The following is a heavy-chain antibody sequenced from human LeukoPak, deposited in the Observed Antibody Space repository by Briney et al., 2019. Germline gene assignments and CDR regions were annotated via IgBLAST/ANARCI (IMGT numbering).Heavy chain of an antibody. CDR1: GFTFSSYA. V-gene: IGHV3-23*01. D-gene: IGHD6-19*01. CDR3: AKHTQWLVRGTIDY. J-gene: IGHJ4*02. Sequence: GGSLRLSCAASGFTFSSYAMSWVRQAPGKGLEWVSAISGSGGSTYYADSVKGRFTISRDNSKNTLYPQMNSLRAEDTAVYYCAKHTQWLVRGTIDYWGQGTLVTVSS. CDR2: ISGSGGST.